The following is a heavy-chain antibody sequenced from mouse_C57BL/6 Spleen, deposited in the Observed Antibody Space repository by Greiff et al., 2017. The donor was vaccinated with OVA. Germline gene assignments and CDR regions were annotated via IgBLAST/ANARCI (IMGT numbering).Heavy chain of an antibody. Sequence: QVHVKQSGAELVKPGASVKLSCKASGYTFTSYWMQWVKQRPGQGLEWIGEIDPSDSYTNYNQKFKGKATLTVDTSSSTAYMQVSSLTSGDSAVYYCARWDDGGWGQGTTLTVSS. J-gene: IGHJ2*01. CDR2: IDPSDSYT. CDR1: GYTFTSYW. D-gene: IGHD2-3*01. V-gene: IGHV1-50*01. CDR3: ARWDDGG.